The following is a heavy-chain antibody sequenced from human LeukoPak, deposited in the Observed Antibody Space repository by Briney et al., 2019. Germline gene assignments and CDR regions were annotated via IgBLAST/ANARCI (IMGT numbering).Heavy chain of an antibody. CDR2: IYYSGST. V-gene: IGHV4-59*08. CDR1: GGSISSYY. J-gene: IGHJ6*03. Sequence: SETLSLTCTVSGGSISSYYWSWIRQPPGKGLEWIGYIYYSGSTNYNPSLKSRVTISLDTSKSQFSLRLSSVTAADTAVYYCARGYSYYYYMDVWGKGTTVTISS. CDR3: ARGYSYYYYMDV.